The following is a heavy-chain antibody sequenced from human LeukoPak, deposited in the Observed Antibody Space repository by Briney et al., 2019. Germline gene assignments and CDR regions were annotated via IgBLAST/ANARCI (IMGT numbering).Heavy chain of an antibody. J-gene: IGHJ4*02. D-gene: IGHD6-13*01. CDR2: ISYDGSNK. CDR3: AKDQWAAAGTGWDY. Sequence: PGGSLRLSCAASGFTFSSYGMHWVRQAPGKGLEWVAVISYDGSNKYYADSVKGRFTISRDNSKNTLYLQMNSLRAEDTAVYYCAKDQWAAAGTGWDYWGQGTLVTASA. CDR1: GFTFSSYG. V-gene: IGHV3-30*18.